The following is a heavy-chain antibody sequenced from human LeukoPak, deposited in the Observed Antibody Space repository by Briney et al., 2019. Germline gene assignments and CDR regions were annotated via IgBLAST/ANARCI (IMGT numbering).Heavy chain of an antibody. J-gene: IGHJ2*01. CDR1: GGSISSYY. CDR3: ARVSSSWYQDWYFDL. CDR2: IDTSGNT. D-gene: IGHD6-13*01. Sequence: PSETLSLTCTVSGGSISSYYWSWIRQPAGKGLEWIGRIDTSGNTNYKPSLKSRATMSVDTSKNQFSLKLNSVTAADTAVYYCARVSSSWYQDWYFDLWGRGTLVTVSS. V-gene: IGHV4-4*07.